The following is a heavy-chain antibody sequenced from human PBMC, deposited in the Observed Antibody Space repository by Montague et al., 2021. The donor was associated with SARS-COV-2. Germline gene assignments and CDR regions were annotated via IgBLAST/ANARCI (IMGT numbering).Heavy chain of an antibody. J-gene: IGHJ1*01. CDR3: VLMASEVPGIMYTYKFNI. CDR1: GFSLSTSGVC. CDR2: LDWDDDT. D-gene: IGHD3-16*01. Sequence: PALGKPTQTLTLTCSFSGFSLSTSGVCVSWIRQPPGKALEWLALLDWDDDTYYSAPLKTRLTIPKGPSTNQVVLTMTNMDPVDTGTYYCVLMASEVPGIMYTYKFNIWGKGAQVTVA. V-gene: IGHV2-70*13.